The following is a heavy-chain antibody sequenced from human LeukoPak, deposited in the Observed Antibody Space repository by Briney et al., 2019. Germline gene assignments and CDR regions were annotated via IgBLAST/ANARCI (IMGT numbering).Heavy chain of an antibody. CDR1: GVTFEDYY. CDR2: VSSTGGDK. J-gene: IGHJ4*02. Sequence: GGSLGLSCRGSGVTFEDYYLSWIRQAPGKGLEWISYVSSTGGDKFYPDPVKGRFTISRDNARNSVYMEMNDLMAEDTAFYYCARGENGSFDYLGQGTLAIVSS. V-gene: IGHV3-11*01. D-gene: IGHD3-10*01. CDR3: ARGENGSFDY.